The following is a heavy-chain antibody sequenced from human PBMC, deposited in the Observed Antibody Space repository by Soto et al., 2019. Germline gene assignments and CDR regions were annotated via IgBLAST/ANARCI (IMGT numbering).Heavy chain of an antibody. D-gene: IGHD6-19*01. CDR3: AKDPPYMSSGWSAY. V-gene: IGHV3-23*01. Sequence: GGSLRVSCAASGFTFSSYAMRWVRQAPGKGLEWVSAISGSGGSTYYADSVKGRFTISRDNSKNTLCLQMNSLRAEDTAVYYCAKDPPYMSSGWSAYWGQGTLVTV. J-gene: IGHJ4*02. CDR1: GFTFSSYA. CDR2: ISGSGGST.